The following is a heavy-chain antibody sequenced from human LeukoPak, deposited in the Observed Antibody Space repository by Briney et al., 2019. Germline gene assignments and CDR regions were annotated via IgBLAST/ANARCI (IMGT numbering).Heavy chain of an antibody. CDR1: GFTVSSNS. CDR3: AKGTSTDSHNCAFDI. CDR2: IYSDNT. J-gene: IGHJ3*02. D-gene: IGHD5-24*01. V-gene: IGHV3-53*01. Sequence: PGGSLRLSCTVSGFTVSSNSMSWVRQAPGKGLEWVSFIYSDNTHYSDSVKGRFTISRDNSKNTLYLQMNSLRAEDTAVYYCAKGTSTDSHNCAFDIWGQGTMVTVSS.